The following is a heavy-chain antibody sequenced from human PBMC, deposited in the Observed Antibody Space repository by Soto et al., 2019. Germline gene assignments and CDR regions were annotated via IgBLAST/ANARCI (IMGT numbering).Heavy chain of an antibody. V-gene: IGHV1-3*05. J-gene: IGHJ4*02. Sequence: QVQLVQSGAEEKKHGASVKVSCKASGYTFTSYAMHWVRQAPGQRLEWMGWIHAGNGNTKYSQKFQGRVTITRDTSASTAYLDLSSLISEDTAVYYCARAPGGPGIAEYWGQGTLVTVSS. CDR3: ARAPGGPGIAEY. D-gene: IGHD6-13*01. CDR1: GYTFTSYA. CDR2: IHAGNGNT.